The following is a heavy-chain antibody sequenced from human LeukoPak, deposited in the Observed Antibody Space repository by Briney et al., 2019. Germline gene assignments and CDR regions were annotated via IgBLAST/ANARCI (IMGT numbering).Heavy chain of an antibody. D-gene: IGHD3-10*01. Sequence: SETLSLTCTVSGGSISSYYWSWVRQPPGKGLEWIGYIYYSGSTNYNPSLKSRVTISVGTSKNQFSLKLSSVTAADTAVYYCARGVSSGSDYWGQGTLVTVSS. J-gene: IGHJ4*02. CDR1: GGSISSYY. CDR2: IYYSGST. V-gene: IGHV4-59*08. CDR3: ARGVSSGSDY.